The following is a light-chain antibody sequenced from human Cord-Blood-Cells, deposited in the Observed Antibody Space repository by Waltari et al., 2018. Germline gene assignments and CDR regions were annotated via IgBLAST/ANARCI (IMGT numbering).Light chain of an antibody. Sequence: QSALTQPASVSGSPGQSITISCTGTRSDVGGYNYVSWYQQHPGKAPKLMIHDVSNRPSGVSNRFSGSRSGNTASLTISGLQAEDEADYYCSSYTSSSTYVFGTGTKVTVL. CDR2: DVS. CDR1: RSDVGGYNY. CDR3: SSYTSSSTYV. J-gene: IGLJ1*01. V-gene: IGLV2-14*01.